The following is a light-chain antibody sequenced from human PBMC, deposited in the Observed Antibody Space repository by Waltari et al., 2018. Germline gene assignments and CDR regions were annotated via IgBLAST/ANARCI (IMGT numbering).Light chain of an antibody. Sequence: QSALTQPASVSGSPGQSITISCTGTSSDVGAYNHVSWYQQHPGTTPKLIIFDVNRRPSGVSHRFSGSKSGNTASLTISGLQAEDEADYYCGSYTTRATHVFGIGTKVTVL. CDR1: SSDVGAYNH. CDR2: DVN. V-gene: IGLV2-14*03. J-gene: IGLJ1*01. CDR3: GSYTTRATHV.